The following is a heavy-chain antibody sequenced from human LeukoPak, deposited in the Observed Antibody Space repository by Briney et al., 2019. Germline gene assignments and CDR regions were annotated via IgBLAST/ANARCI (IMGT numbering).Heavy chain of an antibody. V-gene: IGHV1-69*01. Sequence: SVKVSCKASGGTFSSYAISWVRQAPGQGLEWMGGIIPIFGTANYAQKFQGRFTITADESTSTAYMELSSLRSEDTAVYYCARVRYYYDSSGYYDFDYWGQGTLVTVSS. J-gene: IGHJ4*02. CDR1: GGTFSSYA. D-gene: IGHD3-22*01. CDR2: IIPIFGTA. CDR3: ARVRYYYDSSGYYDFDY.